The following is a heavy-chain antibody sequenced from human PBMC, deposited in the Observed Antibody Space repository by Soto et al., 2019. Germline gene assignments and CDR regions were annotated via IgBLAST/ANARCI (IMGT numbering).Heavy chain of an antibody. D-gene: IGHD3-3*01. J-gene: IGHJ4*02. V-gene: IGHV3-72*01. CDR2: IRKKVNSYTT. CDR3: VRVASGYYFDH. CDR1: GFTFGDHY. Sequence: SGGSLRLSCAASGFTFGDHYMDWVRQAPGKGLEWVGRIRKKVNSYTTEYAASVKGRFTISRDDSKNSLFLQMNSLKTEDTAVYYCVRVASGYYFDHWGQGTPVTVSS.